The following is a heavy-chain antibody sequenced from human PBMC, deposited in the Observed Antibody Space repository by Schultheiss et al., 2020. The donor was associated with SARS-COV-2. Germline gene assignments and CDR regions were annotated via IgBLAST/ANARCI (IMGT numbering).Heavy chain of an antibody. Sequence: SQTLSLTCTVSGGSISSGGYYWSWIRQHPGKGLEWIGYIYYSGSTYYNPSLKSRVTISVDTSKNQFSLKLSSVTAADTAVYYCARVVVPPAIRVYYYYYMDVWGKGTTVTVSS. J-gene: IGHJ6*03. CDR2: IYYSGST. D-gene: IGHD2-2*02. CDR3: ARVVVPPAIRVYYYYYMDV. V-gene: IGHV4-31*03. CDR1: GGSISSGGYY.